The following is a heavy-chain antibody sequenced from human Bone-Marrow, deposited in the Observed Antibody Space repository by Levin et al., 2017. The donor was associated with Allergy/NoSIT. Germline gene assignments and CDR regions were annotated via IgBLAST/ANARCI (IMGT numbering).Heavy chain of an antibody. CDR3: ARGRRDSGYVNFDY. CDR1: GFTFSTYS. CDR2: ISSSSSTI. Sequence: GGSLRLSCAASGFTFSTYSMNWVRQAPGKGLEWVSYISSSSSTIFYADSVKGRFTISRDNAKNSLYLQMNSLRAEDTAVYYCARGRRDSGYVNFDYWGQGTLVTVSS. J-gene: IGHJ4*02. V-gene: IGHV3-48*04. D-gene: IGHD5-12*01.